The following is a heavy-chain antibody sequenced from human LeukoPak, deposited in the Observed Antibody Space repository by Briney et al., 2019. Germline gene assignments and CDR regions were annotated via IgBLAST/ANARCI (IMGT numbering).Heavy chain of an antibody. V-gene: IGHV3-30*02. CDR3: ARDWRSIAAADY. J-gene: IGHJ4*02. CDR2: IHYDGSNK. CDR1: GFTFSTYG. Sequence: GGSLRLSCAASGFTFSTYGMHWVRQAPGKGLEWVTFIHYDGSNKYYADSVKGRFTISRDNAKNSLYLQMDSLRAEDTAVYYCARDWRSIAAADYWGQGTLVTVSS. D-gene: IGHD6-13*01.